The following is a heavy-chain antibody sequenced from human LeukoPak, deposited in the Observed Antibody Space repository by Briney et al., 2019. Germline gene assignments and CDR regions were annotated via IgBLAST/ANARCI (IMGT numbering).Heavy chain of an antibody. J-gene: IGHJ4*02. D-gene: IGHD3-22*01. CDR3: ARKSGSSGYPFDY. CDR1: GFFFSSCS. CDR2: ITSSSNAI. Sequence: PGGSLRLSCAASGFFFSSCSMNWVRQAPGKGLEWVSYITSSSNAIYYADSVKGRFTISRDNAKNSLYLQMNSLRAEDTAVYYCARKSGSSGYPFDYWGQGILVSVSS. V-gene: IGHV3-48*04.